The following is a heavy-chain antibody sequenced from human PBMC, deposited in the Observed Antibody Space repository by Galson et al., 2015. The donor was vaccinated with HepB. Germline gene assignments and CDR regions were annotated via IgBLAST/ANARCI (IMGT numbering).Heavy chain of an antibody. D-gene: IGHD6-13*01. CDR2: IIPTYGAA. J-gene: IGHJ6*02. Sequence: SVKVSCKASGATFSSYGISWVRQAPGQGLEWMGGIIPTYGAANYAQKFRGRVTITADEPTSTAYMELSSLRSEDTAVYYCARGYRQQLVRYYYYGMDVWGQGTTVTVSS. CDR3: ARGYRQQLVRYYYYGMDV. CDR1: GATFSSYG. V-gene: IGHV1-69*13.